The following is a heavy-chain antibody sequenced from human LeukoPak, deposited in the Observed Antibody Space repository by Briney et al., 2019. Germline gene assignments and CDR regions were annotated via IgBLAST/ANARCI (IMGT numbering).Heavy chain of an antibody. V-gene: IGHV4-34*11. CDR3: ARDFDAWNAYDI. CDR2: ISYDGST. D-gene: IGHD3-16*01. J-gene: IGHJ3*02. Sequence: SETLSLTCAVYGGSFSGYYWSWIRQPPGKGLEWIGTISYDGSTKYNPSLQSRVTISLDTSKKQFSLNLSSVTAADTALYYCARDFDAWNAYDIWGQGTRVTVSS. CDR1: GGSFSGYY.